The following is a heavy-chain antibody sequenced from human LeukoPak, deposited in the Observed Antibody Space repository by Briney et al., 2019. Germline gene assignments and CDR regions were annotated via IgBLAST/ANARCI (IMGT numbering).Heavy chain of an antibody. J-gene: IGHJ4*02. V-gene: IGHV1-2*02. CDR1: GYTFTGYY. D-gene: IGHD3-10*01. CDR2: INPNSGGT. CDR3: AREGGGYGSGSYYSFDY. Sequence: ASVKVSCKASGYTFTGYYIHWVRQAPGQGLEWMGWINPNSGGTNYAQKFQGRVTMTRDTSISTAYMELSRLRSDDTAVYYCAREGGGYGSGSYYSFDYWGQGTLVTVSS.